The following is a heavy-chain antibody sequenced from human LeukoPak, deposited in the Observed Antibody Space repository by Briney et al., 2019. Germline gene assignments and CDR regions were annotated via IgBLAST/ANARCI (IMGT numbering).Heavy chain of an antibody. CDR2: VDPRNGAT. CDR3: AQIGILGSYWDFPS. J-gene: IGHJ5*01. Sequence: ASVKVSCKPSGYIFTAFYTHWVRQAPGQGLEWMGWVDPRNGATHYAQKFQGRITMTRDTSISTAYLQLSNLISDDTAIYYCAQIGILGSYWDFPSWGHGTLVTVSS. CDR1: GYIFTAFY. V-gene: IGHV1-2*02. D-gene: IGHD1-26*01.